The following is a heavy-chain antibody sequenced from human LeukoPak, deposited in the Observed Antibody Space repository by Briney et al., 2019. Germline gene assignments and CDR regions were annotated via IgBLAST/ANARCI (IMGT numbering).Heavy chain of an antibody. CDR1: GLTFSSYA. J-gene: IGHJ4*02. D-gene: IGHD3-9*01. CDR3: ANSSYYDILTGYAGV. CDR2: ISGSGGSR. V-gene: IGHV3-23*01. Sequence: GGSLRLSCAASGLTFSSYAMSWVRQAPGKGLEWVSGISGSGGSRYYADSVKGRFTISRDKSKNALYLQMNSLRAEDTAVYYCANSSYYDILTGYAGVWGQGTLVTVSS.